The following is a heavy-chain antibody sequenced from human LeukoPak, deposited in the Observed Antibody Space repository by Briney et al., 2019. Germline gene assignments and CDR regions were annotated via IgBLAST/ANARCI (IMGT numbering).Heavy chain of an antibody. CDR3: ARDEGGYYGSGSYCIDP. V-gene: IGHV4-59*01. J-gene: IGHJ5*02. CDR1: GGSISSYY. Sequence: SETLSLTCTVSGGSISSYYWSWIRQPPGKGLDWIGYIYYSGSTNYNPSLKSRVTISVDTSKNQFSLKLSSVTAADTAVYYCARDEGGYYGSGSYCIDPWGQGTLVTVSS. CDR2: IYYSGST. D-gene: IGHD3-10*01.